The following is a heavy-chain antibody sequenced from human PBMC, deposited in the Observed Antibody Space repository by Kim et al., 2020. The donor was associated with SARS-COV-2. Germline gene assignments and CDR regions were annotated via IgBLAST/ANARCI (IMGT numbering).Heavy chain of an antibody. CDR2: ISYDGSNK. V-gene: IGHV3-33*05. CDR1: GFTFSSYG. J-gene: IGHJ6*02. D-gene: IGHD6-19*01. CDR3: ATDLWSYSSGWTYYYFGMDV. Sequence: GGSLRLSCAASGFTFSSYGMHWVRQAPGKGLEWVAVISYDGSNKYYADSVKGRFTISRDNSKNTLYLQMNSLRAEDTAVYYCATDLWSYSSGWTYYYFGMDVWGQGTTVTVSS.